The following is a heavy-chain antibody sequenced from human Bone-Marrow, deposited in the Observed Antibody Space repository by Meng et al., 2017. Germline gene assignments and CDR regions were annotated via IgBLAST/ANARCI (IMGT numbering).Heavy chain of an antibody. J-gene: IGHJ5*02. Sequence: SVKVSCKPSGYNFPDYYIHWVRRAPGQGLEWMGGIIPIFGTANYAQKFQGRVTITTDESTSTAYMELSSLRSEDTAVYYCARDWNQPLDNWFDPWGQGTLVTVSS. CDR3: ARDWNQPLDNWFDP. V-gene: IGHV1-69*05. CDR1: GYNFPDYY. CDR2: IIPIFGTA. D-gene: IGHD1-14*01.